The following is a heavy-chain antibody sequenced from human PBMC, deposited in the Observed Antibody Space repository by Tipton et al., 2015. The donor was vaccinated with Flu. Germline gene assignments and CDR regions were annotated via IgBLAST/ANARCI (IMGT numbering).Heavy chain of an antibody. Sequence: TLSLTCAVSGYSITSDYYWGWMRQSPGKGLEWIGSIYHSGSTYYNPSLKSRVTISVDTSKNQFSLRLTSVTAADTAVFYCARHTGDSVRGVIDSWGQGTLVIVSS. J-gene: IGHJ4*02. CDR1: GYSITSDYY. V-gene: IGHV4-38-2*01. CDR3: ARHTGDSVRGVIDS. D-gene: IGHD3-10*02. CDR2: IYHSGST.